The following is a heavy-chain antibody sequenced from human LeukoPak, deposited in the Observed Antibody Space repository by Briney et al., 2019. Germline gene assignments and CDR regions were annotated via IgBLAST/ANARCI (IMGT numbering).Heavy chain of an antibody. J-gene: IGHJ4*02. Sequence: PGGSLRLSCVASGFNFGGHWMNWVRQAPGKGLEWVANIKQDGSEKFYVDSVRGRFTISRDNAKNSLYLQMDSLSAEDTALCYCAGGGGYLIEKWGQGTPVTVSS. CDR2: IKQDGSEK. D-gene: IGHD2-15*01. V-gene: IGHV3-7*03. CDR3: AGGGGYLIEK. CDR1: GFNFGGHW.